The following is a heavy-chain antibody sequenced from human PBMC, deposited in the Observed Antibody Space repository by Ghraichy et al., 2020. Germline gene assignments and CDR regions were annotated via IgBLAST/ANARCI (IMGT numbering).Heavy chain of an antibody. V-gene: IGHV1-18*04. CDR2: ISAYNGNT. D-gene: IGHD2-15*01. CDR3: ARDRKDIVVVVAATCFDY. Sequence: ASVKVSCKASGYTFTSYGISWVRQAPGQGLEWMGWISAYNGNTNYAQKLQGRVTMTTDTSTSTAYMELKSLRSDDTAVYYCARDRKDIVVVVAATCFDYWGQGTLVTVSS. CDR1: GYTFTSYG. J-gene: IGHJ4*02.